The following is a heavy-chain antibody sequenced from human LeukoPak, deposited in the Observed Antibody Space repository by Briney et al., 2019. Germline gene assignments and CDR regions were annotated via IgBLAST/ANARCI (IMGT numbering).Heavy chain of an antibody. Sequence: PSETLSLTCAVSRGSLSGYYWSWIRQPPGKGPEWIGEIYDSTSTNYNPPLKSRVTMSLDTSKNRISLKLSSVTAADTAVYYCARGTPTIRAAVCFHIWGQGTMVTVSS. D-gene: IGHD2-8*01. V-gene: IGHV4-34*01. CDR1: RGSLSGYY. CDR2: IYDSTST. J-gene: IGHJ3*02. CDR3: ARGTPTIRAAVCFHI.